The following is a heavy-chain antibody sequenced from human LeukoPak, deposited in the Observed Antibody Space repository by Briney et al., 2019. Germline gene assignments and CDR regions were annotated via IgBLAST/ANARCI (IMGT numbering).Heavy chain of an antibody. Sequence: ASVKVSCKASGYTLTSYDINWVRQATGQGLEWMGWINPNSGGTNYAQKFQGWVTMTRDTSISTAYMELSRLRSDDTAVYYCAREYYYDSSGHFDYWGQGTLVTVSS. V-gene: IGHV1-2*04. J-gene: IGHJ4*02. CDR2: INPNSGGT. D-gene: IGHD3-22*01. CDR1: GYTLTSYD. CDR3: AREYYYDSSGHFDY.